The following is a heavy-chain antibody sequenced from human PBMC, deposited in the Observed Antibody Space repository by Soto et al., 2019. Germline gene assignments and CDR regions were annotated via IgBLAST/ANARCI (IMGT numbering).Heavy chain of an antibody. J-gene: IGHJ4*02. CDR1: GYTFTSYA. V-gene: IGHV1-3*01. CDR3: AKDQTELYYYDSSGYPQPNLDH. D-gene: IGHD3-22*01. Sequence: ASVKVSCKASGYTFTSYAMHWVRQAPGQRLEWMGWINAGNGNTKYSQKFQGRVTITRDTSASTAYMELSSLRSEDTAVYYCAKDQTELYYYDSSGYPQPNLDHWGQETLVPAPS. CDR2: INAGNGNT.